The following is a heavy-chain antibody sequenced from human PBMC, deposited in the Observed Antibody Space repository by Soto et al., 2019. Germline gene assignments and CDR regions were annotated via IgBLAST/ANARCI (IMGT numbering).Heavy chain of an antibody. J-gene: IGHJ4*02. CDR2: ISSSGGTT. Sequence: PGGSLRLSCAASGFIVNSNYMSWVRQVPGKRLEWVSAISSSGGTTYYADSVKGRFTISRDNSKNTLYLQMNSLRAEDTAVYYCAKDIVVVVAAPGNGDYWGQGTLVTVSS. V-gene: IGHV3-23*01. D-gene: IGHD2-15*01. CDR3: AKDIVVVVAAPGNGDY. CDR1: GFIVNSNY.